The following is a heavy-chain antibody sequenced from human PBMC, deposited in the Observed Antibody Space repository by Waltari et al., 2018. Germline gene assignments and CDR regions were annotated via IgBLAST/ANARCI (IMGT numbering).Heavy chain of an antibody. J-gene: IGHJ5*02. V-gene: IGHV4-59*11. Sequence: QVQLQESGPGLVKPSETLSLTCTVSGGSISSPYWSWIRQPPGKGLEWIGYIYYSGSTNYNPSLKSRVTISVDTSKNQFSLKLSSVTAADTAVYYCASMVQGVQSTWGQGTLVTVSS. CDR2: IYYSGST. D-gene: IGHD3-10*01. CDR3: ASMVQGVQST. CDR1: GGSISSPY.